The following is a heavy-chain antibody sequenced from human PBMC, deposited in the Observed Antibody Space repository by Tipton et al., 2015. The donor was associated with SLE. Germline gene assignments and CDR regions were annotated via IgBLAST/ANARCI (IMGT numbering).Heavy chain of an antibody. J-gene: IGHJ5*02. CDR2: IKQDGSEK. Sequence: SLRLSCAASGFTFSNYWMSWVRQAPGKGLEWVANIKQDGSEKYYVDSVKGRFTISRDNAENSLYLQMNSLRAEDTALFYCARAGRGLAAAGTSWFDPWGQGTLVTVSS. CDR1: GFTFSNYW. V-gene: IGHV3-7*01. CDR3: ARAGRGLAAAGTSWFDP. D-gene: IGHD6-13*01.